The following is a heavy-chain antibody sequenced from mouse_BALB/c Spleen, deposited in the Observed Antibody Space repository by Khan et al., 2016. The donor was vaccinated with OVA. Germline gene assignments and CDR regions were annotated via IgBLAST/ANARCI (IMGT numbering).Heavy chain of an antibody. CDR2: ISSYYGDS. D-gene: IGHD1-1*01. Sequence: QVQLQQPGAELVRPGVSLRISCKGSGYTFTDYAIHWVKQSHAESLEWIGFISSYYGDSSYNQKFKGKATMTVDKSSTTAYMELARLTSEDSAIYYCATSDYFGSSGFVYWGQGTLVTVSA. J-gene: IGHJ3*01. CDR1: GYTFTDYA. V-gene: IGHV1S137*01. CDR3: ATSDYFGSSGFVY.